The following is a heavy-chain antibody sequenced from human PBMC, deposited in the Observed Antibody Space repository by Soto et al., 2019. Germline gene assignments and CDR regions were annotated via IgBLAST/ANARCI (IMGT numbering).Heavy chain of an antibody. J-gene: IGHJ6*02. CDR1: GFTFSSYS. CDR3: AKGRLGCMDV. CDR2: ISGSGGST. V-gene: IGHV3-23*01. Sequence: GSLRLSCAASGFTFSSYSMNWVRQAPGKGLEWVSAISGSGGSTYYADSVKGRFTISRDNSKNTLYLQMNSLRAEDTAVYYCAKGRLGCMDVWGQGTTVTVSS. D-gene: IGHD3-22*01.